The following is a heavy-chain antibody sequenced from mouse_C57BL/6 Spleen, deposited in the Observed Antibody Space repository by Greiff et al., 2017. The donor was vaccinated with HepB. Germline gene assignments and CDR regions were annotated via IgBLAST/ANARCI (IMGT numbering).Heavy chain of an antibody. Sequence: QVQLQQSGPELVKPGASVKISCKASGYAFSSSWMNWVKQRPGKGLEWIGRIYPGDGDTNYNGKFKGKATLTADKSSSTAYMQLSSLTSEDSAVYFCARSNGHYYGSSHWYFDVWGTGTTVTVSS. V-gene: IGHV1-82*01. CDR3: ARSNGHYYGSSHWYFDV. CDR2: IYPGDGDT. J-gene: IGHJ1*03. CDR1: GYAFSSSW. D-gene: IGHD1-1*01.